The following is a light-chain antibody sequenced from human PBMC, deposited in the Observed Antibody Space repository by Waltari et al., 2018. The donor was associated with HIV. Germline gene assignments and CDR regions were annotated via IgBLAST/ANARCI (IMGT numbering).Light chain of an antibody. V-gene: IGLV1-44*01. Sequence: QSVLTQSPSPSGTPGQRVTISCSGSRSTIGDNVVNWYQQLPGTATKLLTYNNGGRPSGVPDRFSGSRSGNSASLAISGLQSEDEANYYCAAWDDSLNAYIFGTGTKVSVL. CDR1: RSTIGDNV. CDR3: AAWDDSLNAYI. J-gene: IGLJ1*01. CDR2: NNG.